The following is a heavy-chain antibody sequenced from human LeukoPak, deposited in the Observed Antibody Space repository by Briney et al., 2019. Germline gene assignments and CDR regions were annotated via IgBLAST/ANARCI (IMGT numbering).Heavy chain of an antibody. V-gene: IGHV4-38-2*02. J-gene: IGHJ4*02. Sequence: SETLSLTCTVSGYSINNGYYWGWIRQPPGKGLEWIGTIYHSGSTYYNPSLKSRVTISVDTSKNQFSLRLSSVTAADTAFYYCARVRYYYDSSHDWGQGTLVTVSS. CDR1: GYSINNGYY. CDR2: IYHSGST. CDR3: ARVRYYYDSSHD. D-gene: IGHD3-22*01.